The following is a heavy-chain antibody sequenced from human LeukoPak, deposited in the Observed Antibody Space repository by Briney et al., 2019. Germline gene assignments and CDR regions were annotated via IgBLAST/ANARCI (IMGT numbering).Heavy chain of an antibody. Sequence: GGSLRLSCAASGFAFSVYEMYWVRQAPGKGLEWISYISSSGATRYYADSVKGRFTISRDNAYNSLFLQMNSLRAEGTAVYYCATLTVASTFDYWGQGTPVTVSP. V-gene: IGHV3-48*03. D-gene: IGHD6-19*01. CDR1: GFAFSVYE. J-gene: IGHJ4*02. CDR3: ATLTVASTFDY. CDR2: ISSSGATR.